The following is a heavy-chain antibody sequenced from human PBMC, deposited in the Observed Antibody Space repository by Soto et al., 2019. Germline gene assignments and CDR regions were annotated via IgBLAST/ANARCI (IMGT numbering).Heavy chain of an antibody. Sequence: PSETLSLTCGVNGGSFRNYSYNWIRQAPGKGLEWIGEIKHRGTFNYNPSLKSRVTLSIDTSRNQFSLMLKSVTAADTAVYYCAIGGGFIIGRMAWFDPWGQGTLGTVS. V-gene: IGHV4-34*01. J-gene: IGHJ5*02. CDR1: GGSFRNYS. D-gene: IGHD2-15*01. CDR2: IKHRGTF. CDR3: AIGGGFIIGRMAWFDP.